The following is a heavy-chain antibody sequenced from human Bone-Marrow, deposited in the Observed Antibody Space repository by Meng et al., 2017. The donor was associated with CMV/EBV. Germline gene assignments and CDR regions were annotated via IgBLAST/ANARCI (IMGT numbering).Heavy chain of an antibody. J-gene: IGHJ2*01. Sequence: SGPTLVKPTQTLTLTCTFSGFSLSTSGVGVGWIRQPPGKALEWLARIDWDDDKFYSTSLKTRLTISKDTSKNQVVLTMTNMDPVDTATYYCARMAVNWYFDLWGRGTLVTVSS. CDR2: IDWDDDK. CDR3: ARMAVNWYFDL. CDR1: GFSLSTSGVG. V-gene: IGHV2-70D*14.